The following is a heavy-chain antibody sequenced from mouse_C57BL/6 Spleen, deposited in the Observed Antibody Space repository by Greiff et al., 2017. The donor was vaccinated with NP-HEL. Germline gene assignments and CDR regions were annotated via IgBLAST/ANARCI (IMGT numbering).Heavy chain of an antibody. V-gene: IGHV5-17*01. J-gene: IGHJ4*01. CDR3: ARRGIFYYAMDY. Sequence: EVKLVESGGGLVKPGGSLKLSCAASGFTFTDYGMHWVRQAPEKGLEWVAYISSGSSTTYCADTVKGSTTISRDNANNTLFLQMTSLRSEDTAVYDGARRGIFYYAMDYWGQGTSVTVSS. CDR1: GFTFTDYG. CDR2: ISSGSSTT.